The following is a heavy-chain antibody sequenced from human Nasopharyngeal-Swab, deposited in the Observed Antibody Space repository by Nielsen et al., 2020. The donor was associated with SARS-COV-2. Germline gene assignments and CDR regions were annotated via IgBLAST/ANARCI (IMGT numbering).Heavy chain of an antibody. Sequence: GGSLRLSCAASGFTFSSYGMHWVRQAPGKGLEWVAVISYDGSNTYYADSVKGRFTISRDNSKNSLYLQMNSLRAEDTAVYYCARDLWEGKRWSGSYYYYGMDVWGQGTTVTVSS. J-gene: IGHJ6*02. CDR3: ARDLWEGKRWSGSYYYYGMDV. D-gene: IGHD3-3*01. V-gene: IGHV3-30*03. CDR1: GFTFSSYG. CDR2: ISYDGSNT.